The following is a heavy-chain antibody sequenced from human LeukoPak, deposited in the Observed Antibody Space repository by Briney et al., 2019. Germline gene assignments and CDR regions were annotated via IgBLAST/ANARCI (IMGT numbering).Heavy chain of an antibody. J-gene: IGHJ6*03. CDR3: ARAVTRDYDFWSGSYTGMYYYYYMDV. V-gene: IGHV1-18*01. D-gene: IGHD3-3*01. CDR1: GYTFTSYG. Sequence: ASVKVSCKASGYTFTSYGISWVRQAPGQGLEWMGWISAYNGNTNYAQKLQGRVTMTTDTSTSTAYMELRSLRSDDTAVYYCARAVTRDYDFWSGSYTGMYYYYYMDVSGKGTTVTVSS. CDR2: ISAYNGNT.